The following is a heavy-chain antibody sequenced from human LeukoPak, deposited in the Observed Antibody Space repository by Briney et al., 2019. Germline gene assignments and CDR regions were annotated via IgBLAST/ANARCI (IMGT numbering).Heavy chain of an antibody. J-gene: IGHJ4*02. Sequence: GGSLRLSCAASGFTFSSYSMNWVRQAPGKGLEWVSSISSSSYIYYADSVKGRFTISRDNAKNSLYLQMNSLRAEDTAVYYCARDPSAIMITFGGVIAPFDYWGQGTLVTVSS. CDR3: ARDPSAIMITFGGVIAPFDY. V-gene: IGHV3-21*01. CDR1: GFTFSSYS. D-gene: IGHD3-16*02. CDR2: ISSSSYI.